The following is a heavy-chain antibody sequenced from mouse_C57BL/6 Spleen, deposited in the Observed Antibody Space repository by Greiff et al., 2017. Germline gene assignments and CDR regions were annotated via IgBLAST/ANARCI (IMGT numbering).Heavy chain of an antibody. CDR1: GYTFTSYW. CDR2: IYPSDSET. J-gene: IGHJ3*01. V-gene: IGHV1-61*01. CDR3: ARSSYSKVFAY. Sequence: QVQLQQPGAELVRPGSSVKLSCKASGYTFTSYWMDWVKQRPGQGLEWIGNIYPSDSETHYNQKFKDKATLTVDKSSSTAYMQLSSLTSEDSAVYYCARSSYSKVFAYWGQGTLGTVSA. D-gene: IGHD2-5*01.